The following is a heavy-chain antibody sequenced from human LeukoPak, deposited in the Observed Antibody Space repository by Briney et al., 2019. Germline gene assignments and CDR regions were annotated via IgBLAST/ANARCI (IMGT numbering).Heavy chain of an antibody. CDR2: ISAYNGNT. D-gene: IGHD3-3*01. CDR3: ARDEVFWSGGGAFDI. Sequence: GASVKVSCKASGYTFTSSGISWVRQAPGQGLEWMGRISAYNGNTNYAQKLQGRVTMTTDTSTSTAYMELRSLRSDDTAVYYCARDEVFWSGGGAFDIWGQGTMVTVSS. J-gene: IGHJ3*02. V-gene: IGHV1-18*01. CDR1: GYTFTSSG.